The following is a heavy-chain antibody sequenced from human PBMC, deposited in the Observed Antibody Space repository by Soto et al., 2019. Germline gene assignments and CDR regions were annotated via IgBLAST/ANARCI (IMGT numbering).Heavy chain of an antibody. D-gene: IGHD6-19*01. Sequence: GGSLRLSCAASGFTFSSYAMSWVRQAPGKGPEWVSAMSGSGSSTYYADSVEGRFTISRDNSKNTLYLQMNSRRAEDTNGYYWAKEPSGSSGWFDYWGQGTLVTVSS. J-gene: IGHJ4*02. V-gene: IGHV3-23*01. CDR3: AKEPSGSSGWFDY. CDR2: MSGSGSST. CDR1: GFTFSSYA.